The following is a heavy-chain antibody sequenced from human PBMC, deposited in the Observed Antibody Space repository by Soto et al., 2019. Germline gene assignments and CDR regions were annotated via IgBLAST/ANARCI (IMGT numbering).Heavy chain of an antibody. V-gene: IGHV4-38-2*01. Sequence: PSETLSLTCDVSSYSGPPGGYWGWIRQPPGAGLEWLGCFHRSGPTYYRPSLRSRLAISVDMSKNQVSLSLAFVTAADTAIYYGINSGGLSRDDSWGRGILVTVSS. CDR2: FHRSGPT. D-gene: IGHD1-26*01. CDR3: INSGGLSRDDS. CDR1: SYSGPPGGY. J-gene: IGHJ5*01.